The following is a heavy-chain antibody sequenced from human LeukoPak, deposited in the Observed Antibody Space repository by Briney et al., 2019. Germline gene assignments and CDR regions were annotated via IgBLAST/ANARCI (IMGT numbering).Heavy chain of an antibody. CDR1: GFTFSSYS. Sequence: GGSLRLSCVASGFTFSSYSMNWVRQAPGKGLDWISGINSDSSAIYYADSVKGRFTISRDNSKNTLYLQMNSLRAEDTAVYYCAKRPSMVRGVPWGQGTLVTVSS. CDR2: INSDSSAI. D-gene: IGHD3-10*01. J-gene: IGHJ5*02. V-gene: IGHV3-48*01. CDR3: AKRPSMVRGVP.